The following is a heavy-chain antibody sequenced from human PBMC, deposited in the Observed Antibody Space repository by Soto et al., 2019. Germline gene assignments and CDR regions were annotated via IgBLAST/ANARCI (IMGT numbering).Heavy chain of an antibody. CDR3: ATRVGILSNYFDY. CDR1: GGSISSGAYS. Sequence: SETLALTCAGSGGSISSGAYSWSWIRQPPGKGLEWVGCLYYSGNTYYNPSLKSRVTISVDTSKSQFSLEMTSVTAADTAVYYCATRVGILSNYFDYWGQGAQVTVSS. J-gene: IGHJ4*02. V-gene: IGHV4-30-2*03. CDR2: LYYSGNT. D-gene: IGHD1-26*01.